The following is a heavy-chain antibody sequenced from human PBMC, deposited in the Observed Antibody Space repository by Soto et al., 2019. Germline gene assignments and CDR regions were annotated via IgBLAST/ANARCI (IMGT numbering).Heavy chain of an antibody. CDR2: IWYDGSNK. CDR3: ARQTYQLLNFDY. V-gene: IGHV3-33*01. J-gene: IGHJ4*02. Sequence: VQLVESGGGVVQPGRSLRLSCAASGFTFSSYGMHWVRQAPGKGLEWVAVIWYDGSNKYYADSVKGRFTISRDNSKNTLYLQMNSLRAEDTAVYYCARQTYQLLNFDYWGQGTLVTVSS. D-gene: IGHD2-2*01. CDR1: GFTFSSYG.